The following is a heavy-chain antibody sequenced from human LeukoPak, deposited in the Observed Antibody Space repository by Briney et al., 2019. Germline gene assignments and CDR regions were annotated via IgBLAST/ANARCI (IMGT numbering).Heavy chain of an antibody. J-gene: IGHJ4*02. D-gene: IGHD2-2*01. Sequence: GGSLRLSCAASGFTFSSYSMNWVRQAPGKGLEWVSSISSSSSYIYYADSVKGRFTISRDNAKNSLYLQMSSLRAEDTAVYYCARLEGDCSSTSCYGWSDYWGQGTLVTVSS. CDR2: ISSSSSYI. V-gene: IGHV3-21*01. CDR1: GFTFSSYS. CDR3: ARLEGDCSSTSCYGWSDY.